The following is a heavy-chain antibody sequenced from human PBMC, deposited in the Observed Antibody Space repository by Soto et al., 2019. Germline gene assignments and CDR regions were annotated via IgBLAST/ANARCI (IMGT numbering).Heavy chain of an antibody. Sequence: PSETLSLTCTVSGGSISSYYWNWIRQPPGKGLEWIGYIYDSGSTNYNPSLKSRVTISVDTSKNQFSLKLSSVTAADTAVYYCARDQRFLEWYAPGDYYGMDVWGQGTTVTVSS. J-gene: IGHJ6*02. CDR2: IYDSGST. CDR1: GGSISSYY. V-gene: IGHV4-59*12. D-gene: IGHD3-3*01. CDR3: ARDQRFLEWYAPGDYYGMDV.